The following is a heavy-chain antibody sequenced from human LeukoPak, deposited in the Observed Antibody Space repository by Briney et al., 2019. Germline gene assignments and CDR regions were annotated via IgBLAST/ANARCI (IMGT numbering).Heavy chain of an antibody. CDR2: IYYSGST. V-gene: IGHV4-59*01. J-gene: IGHJ6*03. CDR1: GGSISSYY. Sequence: SETLTLTCTVSGGSISSYYWSWIRQPPGKGLEWIGYIYYSGSTNYNPSLKSRVTISVDTSKNQFSLKLSSVTAADTAVYYCARGSFWRGYYYYYYYMDVWGKGTTVTVSS. D-gene: IGHD3-3*01. CDR3: ARGSFWRGYYYYYYYMDV.